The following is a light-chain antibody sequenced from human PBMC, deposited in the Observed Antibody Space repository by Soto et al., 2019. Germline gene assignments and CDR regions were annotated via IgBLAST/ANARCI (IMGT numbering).Light chain of an antibody. Sequence: EIVLTQSPATLPLSPGERATLSCRASQSVSSYLAWYQQKPGQAPRLLIYDASNRATGIPARFSGSGSGTDFTLTISSLEPEDFAVYYCQQRSNWPPDTFGGGTKVEIK. V-gene: IGKV3-11*01. CDR2: DAS. J-gene: IGKJ4*01. CDR1: QSVSSY. CDR3: QQRSNWPPDT.